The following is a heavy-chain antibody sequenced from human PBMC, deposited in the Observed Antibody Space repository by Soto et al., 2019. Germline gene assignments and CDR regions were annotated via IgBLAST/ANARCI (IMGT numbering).Heavy chain of an antibody. CDR2: IYHSGST. CDR1: GASISSGCYS. V-gene: IGHV4-30-2*01. J-gene: IGHJ6*02. CDR3: ARDRYCSSTSCYYYYYGMDV. Sequence: PSETLSLTCAVSGASISSGCYSWSWIRQPPGKGLGWIGYIYHSGSTYYNPSLKSRLTISVDTSKNQFSLKLSSVTAADTAVYYCARDRYCSSTSCYYYYYGMDVWGQGTTVTVSS. D-gene: IGHD2-2*01.